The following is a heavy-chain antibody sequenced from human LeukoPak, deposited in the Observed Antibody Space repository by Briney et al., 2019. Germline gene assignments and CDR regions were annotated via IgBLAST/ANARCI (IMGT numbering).Heavy chain of an antibody. D-gene: IGHD4-17*01. CDR3: ARGDGDDSYYYYYMDV. Sequence: ASVKVSCKASGYTFTSYYMHWVRQAPGQGLEWMGIINPSGGSTSYAQKFQGRVTMTRDTSTSTVYMELSSLRSEDTAVYYCARGDGDDSYYYYYMDVWGKGTTVTISS. V-gene: IGHV1-46*01. CDR2: INPSGGST. J-gene: IGHJ6*03. CDR1: GYTFTSYY.